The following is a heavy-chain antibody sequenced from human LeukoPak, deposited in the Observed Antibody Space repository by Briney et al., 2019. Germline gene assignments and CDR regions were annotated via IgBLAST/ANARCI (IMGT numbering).Heavy chain of an antibody. CDR3: ARGGYCGGDCYFYY. CDR1: GYSISSGYY. V-gene: IGHV4-38-2*02. J-gene: IGHJ4*02. CDR2: IYHSGST. Sequence: SETLSLTCTVSGYSISSGYYWGWIRQAPGKGLEWIGSIYHSGSTYYNPSLKSRVTISIDTSKNQFSLKLSSVTAADTAVYYCARGGYCGGDCYFYYWGQGTLVTVSS. D-gene: IGHD2-21*02.